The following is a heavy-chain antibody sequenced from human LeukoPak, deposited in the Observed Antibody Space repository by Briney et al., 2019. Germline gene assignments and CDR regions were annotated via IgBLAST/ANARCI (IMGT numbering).Heavy chain of an antibody. CDR2: ISSDGTNK. CDR1: RFTFRNYA. Sequence: GGSLRLSCAASRFTFRNYAMHWVRQAPGKGLEWVAVISSDGTNKDYADSVKGRFTISRDNAKNSLYLQMNSLRAEDTATYYCANGIDHWGQGTLVIVSS. J-gene: IGHJ4*02. CDR3: ANGIDH. V-gene: IGHV3-30*04. D-gene: IGHD1-14*01.